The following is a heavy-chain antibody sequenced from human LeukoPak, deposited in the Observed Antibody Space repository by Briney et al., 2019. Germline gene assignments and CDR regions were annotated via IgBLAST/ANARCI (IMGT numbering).Heavy chain of an antibody. V-gene: IGHV4-38-2*02. D-gene: IGHD3-9*01. J-gene: IGHJ4*02. CDR1: GYSISRGYY. Sequence: SETLSLTCTVSGYSISRGYYWGWIRQPPGKGLEWIGSIYHSGSTYYNPSLKSRVTISVDTSRNQFSLKLTSVTAADTAVYYCARDLEAFYYDILTAYNFFAYWGQGNLVTVSS. CDR3: ARDLEAFYYDILTAYNFFAY. CDR2: IYHSGST.